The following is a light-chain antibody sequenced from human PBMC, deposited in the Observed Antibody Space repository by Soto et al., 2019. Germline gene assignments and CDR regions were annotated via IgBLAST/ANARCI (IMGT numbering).Light chain of an antibody. J-gene: IGLJ2*01. CDR1: SSNIGAGYD. CDR2: GYT. CDR3: QSYDNSLSLSGVV. V-gene: IGLV1-40*01. Sequence: QSVLTQPPSVYGASRQRVTISCTGSSSNIGAGYDVHWYQQVPGTAPKVLIYGYTNRPSRVPDRFSGSKSGTSASLAITGLQAEDEADYYCQSYDNSLSLSGVVFGGGTKVTVL.